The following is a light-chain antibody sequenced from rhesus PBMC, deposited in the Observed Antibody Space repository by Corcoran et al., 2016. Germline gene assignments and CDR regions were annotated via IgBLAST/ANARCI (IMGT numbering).Light chain of an antibody. CDR2: KAS. Sequence: DIQMTQSPSSLSASVGDRVTITCRASENVNNYLNWYQQKPGKAPKLLLYKASTLKSGVPSRFSGSGAGTDYTFTISSLQPEDVATYYCQHGYGTPWTFGQGTKVEIK. J-gene: IGKJ1*01. V-gene: IGKV1-74*01. CDR1: ENVNNY. CDR3: QHGYGTPWT.